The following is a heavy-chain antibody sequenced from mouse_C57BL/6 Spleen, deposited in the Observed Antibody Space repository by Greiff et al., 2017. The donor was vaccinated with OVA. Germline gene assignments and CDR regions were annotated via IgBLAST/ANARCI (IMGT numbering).Heavy chain of an antibody. CDR2: ISDGGSYT. J-gene: IGHJ2*01. D-gene: IGHD3-3*01. V-gene: IGHV5-4*01. CDR3: AREGGDGNFDY. CDR1: GFTFSSYA. Sequence: EVNVVESGGGLVKPGGSLKLSCAASGFTFSSYAMSWVRQTPEKRLEWVATISDGGSYTYYPDNVKGRFTISRDNAKNNLYLQMSHLKSEDTAMYYCAREGGDGNFDYWGQGTTLTVSS.